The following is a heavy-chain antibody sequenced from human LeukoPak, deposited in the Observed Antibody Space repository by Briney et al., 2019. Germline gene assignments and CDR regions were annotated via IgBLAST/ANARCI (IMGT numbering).Heavy chain of an antibody. J-gene: IGHJ4*02. Sequence: SETLSLTCTVSGASISSYYSSCIRQPPGKGLEWIGYMYHGGITNYNPSLKSRVTISVDTSKNQFSLKLSSVTAADTAVYYCARELVNYGSGSYFDYWGQGTLVTVSS. D-gene: IGHD3-10*01. V-gene: IGHV4-59*01. CDR3: ARELVNYGSGSYFDY. CDR2: MYHGGIT. CDR1: GASISSYY.